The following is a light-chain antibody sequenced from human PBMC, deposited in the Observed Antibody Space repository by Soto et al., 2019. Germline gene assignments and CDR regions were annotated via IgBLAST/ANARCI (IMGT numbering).Light chain of an antibody. CDR1: QGIRNY. CDR3: QKYNSAPPT. J-gene: IGKJ4*01. V-gene: IGKV1-27*01. Sequence: DIQMTQSPSSLSASVGDRVTITCRASQGIRNYLAWYQQKPGKVPKLLIYAASTLQSGVPSRFSGSGSGTDFTLTISSLQPEDVATYHGQKYNSAPPTFGGGTRVEIK. CDR2: AAS.